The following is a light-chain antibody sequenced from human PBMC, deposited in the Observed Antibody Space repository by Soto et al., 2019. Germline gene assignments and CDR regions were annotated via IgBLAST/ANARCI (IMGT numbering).Light chain of an antibody. J-gene: IGKJ1*01. CDR2: GAS. CDR3: QQYNNWLWT. CDR1: QNISSN. V-gene: IGKV3-15*01. Sequence: EIVMTQSPATLSVSPGERATLSCRASQNISSNLAWYQQKPGQAPRVLIDGASTRATGIPARFRGSGSGTDFTPTISSLQSEDFAVYYCQQYNNWLWTFGQGTKVEIK.